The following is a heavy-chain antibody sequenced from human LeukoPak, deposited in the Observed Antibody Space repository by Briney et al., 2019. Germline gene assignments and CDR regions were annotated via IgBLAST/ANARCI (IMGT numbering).Heavy chain of an antibody. CDR3: AIFHASGSHGRGSGS. D-gene: IGHD3-10*01. CDR2: ISGSGGAP. V-gene: IGHV3-23*01. Sequence: GGSLRLSCAASGFTFSSYVMNWVRQPPGKGLEWVSSISGSGGAPFYVDSVKGRFAISRDNSKNTLFLQLSGLRFEDTAVYYCAIFHASGSHGRGSGSWGQGTLVTVSS. CDR1: GFTFSSYV. J-gene: IGHJ4*02.